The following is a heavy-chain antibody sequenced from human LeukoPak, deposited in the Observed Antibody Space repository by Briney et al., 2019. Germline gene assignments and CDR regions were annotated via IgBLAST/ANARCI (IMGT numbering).Heavy chain of an antibody. J-gene: IGHJ4*02. CDR3: AGTAGYFNY. Sequence: PGGSLRLSCAASGFTFRSYSMNWVRQVPGKGLEWISYISSSSHTIYYEDSVRGRFTISRDNAKNSLRLQMNSLRAEDTGIYYCAGTAGYFNYWGQGTLVTVSS. V-gene: IGHV3-48*01. CDR1: GFTFRSYS. CDR2: ISSSSHTI. D-gene: IGHD3-22*01.